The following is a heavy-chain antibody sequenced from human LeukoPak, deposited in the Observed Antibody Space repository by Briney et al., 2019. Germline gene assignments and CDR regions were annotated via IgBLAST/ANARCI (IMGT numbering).Heavy chain of an antibody. CDR1: GFTFSRYW. J-gene: IGHJ3*02. Sequence: PGGSLRLSCAASGFTFSRYWMSWVRQAPGKGLEWVANIKQDGNEKYYVDSVKDRFTISRDNAKNSLYLQMNSLRAEDTAVYYCARSESAAFDIWGQGTMVTVSS. CDR3: ARSESAAFDI. V-gene: IGHV3-7*01. CDR2: IKQDGNEK.